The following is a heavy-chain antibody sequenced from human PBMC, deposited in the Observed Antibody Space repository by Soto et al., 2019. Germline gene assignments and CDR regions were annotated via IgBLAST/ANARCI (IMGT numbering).Heavy chain of an antibody. CDR1: RYTFTSYD. CDR3: GRVNYGSGRRWFGP. D-gene: IGHD3-10*01. V-gene: IGHV1-8*01. Sequence: QVQLVQSGAEVKKPGASVKVSCKASRYTFTSYDINWVRQATGQGLEWMEWMNPNSVNTGYAQKFQGRVTMTRNNYKSTAYMELSILASEDTAVYYCGRVNYGSGRRWFGPWGQGTLVTVSS. J-gene: IGHJ5*02. CDR2: MNPNSVNT.